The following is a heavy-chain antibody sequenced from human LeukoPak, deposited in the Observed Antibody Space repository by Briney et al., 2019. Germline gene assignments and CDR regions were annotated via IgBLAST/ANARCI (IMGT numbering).Heavy chain of an antibody. CDR3: ARDSPIVATINDYYYGMDV. V-gene: IGHV4-30-4*01. D-gene: IGHD5-12*01. CDR2: IYYSGST. CDR1: GGSISSGDYY. J-gene: IGHJ6*02. Sequence: SETLSLTCTVSGGSISSGDYYWSWIRQPPGKGLEWIGYIYYSGSTYYNPSLKSRVTISVDTSKNQFSLKMSSVTAADTAVYYCARDSPIVATINDYYYGMDVWGQGTTVTVSS.